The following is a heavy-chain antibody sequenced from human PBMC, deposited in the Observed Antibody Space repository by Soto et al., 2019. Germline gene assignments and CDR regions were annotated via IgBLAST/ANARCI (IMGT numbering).Heavy chain of an antibody. J-gene: IGHJ5*02. D-gene: IGHD5-18*01. CDR1: GFPFDTYA. V-gene: IGHV3-23*01. CDR3: AKGGYIYGLDP. Sequence: GGSLRLSCAASGFPFDTYAMSWVRQAPGKGPEWVSAISESGDNAFYADSVQGRFTISRDNSYNILYLQMNSLRAEDTALYFCAKGGYIYGLDPWGQGTLVTVSS. CDR2: ISESGDNA.